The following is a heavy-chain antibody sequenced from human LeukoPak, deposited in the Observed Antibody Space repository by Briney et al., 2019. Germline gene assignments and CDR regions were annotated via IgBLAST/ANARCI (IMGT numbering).Heavy chain of an antibody. J-gene: IGHJ4*02. D-gene: IGHD5-18*01. V-gene: IGHV3-49*04. CDR1: GFTFGDYA. CDR3: TRENSGTAMNPSFDY. Sequence: AGGSLRLSCTASGFTFGDYAMSWVRQVPGKGLEWVGFIRSKAYGGTTEYAASVKGRFTISRDDYKSIAYLQMNSLKTEDTAVYYCTRENSGTAMNPSFDYWGQGTLVTVSS. CDR2: IRSKAYGGTT.